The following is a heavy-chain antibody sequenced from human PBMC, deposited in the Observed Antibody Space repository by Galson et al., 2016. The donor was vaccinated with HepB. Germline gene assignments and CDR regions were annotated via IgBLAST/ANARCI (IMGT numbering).Heavy chain of an antibody. CDR1: GFTFSSYW. V-gene: IGHV3-7*03. CDR2: IKLDGSEE. CDR3: ARGTIVAAGTDY. J-gene: IGHJ4*02. D-gene: IGHD6-13*01. Sequence: SLRLSCAASGFTFSSYWMSWVRQAPGKGLEWVANIKLDGSEEEYVDSMKGRFTISRDNAKNSLFLQMNSLRVEDTAMYYCARGTIVAAGTDYWGQGTLVTVSS.